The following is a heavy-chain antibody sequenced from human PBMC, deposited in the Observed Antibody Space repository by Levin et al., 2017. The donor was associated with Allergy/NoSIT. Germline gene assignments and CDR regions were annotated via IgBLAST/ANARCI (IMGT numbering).Heavy chain of an antibody. Sequence: SSETLSLTCAVSGDSISSSNWWGWVRQPPGKGLEWIGEIYHSGSSNYNPSLKSRVTISLDKSKNQFSLKLSSVTAADTAVYYCARGYCSGSSCYLPLGTYYFDYWGQGTLVTVSS. CDR3: ARGYCSGSSCYLPLGTYYFDY. J-gene: IGHJ4*02. CDR2: IYHSGSS. V-gene: IGHV4-4*02. CDR1: GDSISSSNW. D-gene: IGHD2-2*01.